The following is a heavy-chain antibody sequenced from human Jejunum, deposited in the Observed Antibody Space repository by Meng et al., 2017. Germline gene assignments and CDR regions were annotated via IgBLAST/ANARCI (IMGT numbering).Heavy chain of an antibody. CDR3: AIGGPGPRLLN. V-gene: IGHV4-34*01. CDR1: GGSFSGYY. CDR2: INHNGSP. D-gene: IGHD1-14*01. Sequence: QGQLQQWGAGLLKPSGTLSLTCAVYGGSFSGYYWTWIRQPPGKGLEWIGEINHNGSPYYNPSLNNRVTMSVDTSKNQLSLKLSSVTAADTAVYYCAIGGPGPRLLNWGQGTLVTVSS. J-gene: IGHJ4*02.